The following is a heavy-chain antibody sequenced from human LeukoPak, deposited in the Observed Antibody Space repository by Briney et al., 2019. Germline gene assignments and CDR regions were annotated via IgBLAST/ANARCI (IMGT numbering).Heavy chain of an antibody. CDR2: IYYSGST. Sequence: NTSETLSLTCTVSGGSISSYYWSWIRQPPGKGLEWIGYIYYSGSTNYNPPLKSRVTISVDTSKNQFSLKLSSVTAADTAVYYCASIGLTTIGFDYWGQGTLVTVSS. D-gene: IGHD2-21*02. CDR3: ASIGLTTIGFDY. CDR1: GGSISSYY. V-gene: IGHV4-59*01. J-gene: IGHJ4*02.